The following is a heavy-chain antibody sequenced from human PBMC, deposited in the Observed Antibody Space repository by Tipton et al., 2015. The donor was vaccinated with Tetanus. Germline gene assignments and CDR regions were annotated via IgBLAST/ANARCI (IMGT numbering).Heavy chain of an antibody. V-gene: IGHV5-51*01. CDR3: ARRRTSTALGLWLDP. J-gene: IGHJ5*02. CDR2: IYPGDSNT. D-gene: IGHD5/OR15-5a*01. CDR1: GYEFISYW. Sequence: QLVQSGAEVKKPGESLRISCKASGYEFISYWIGWVRQMPGKGLEWMGSIYPGDSNTRYSPSFQGHVTISADKSISTAYLQWSSLKASDTAMYYCARRRTSTALGLWLDPWGQGTLVTVSS.